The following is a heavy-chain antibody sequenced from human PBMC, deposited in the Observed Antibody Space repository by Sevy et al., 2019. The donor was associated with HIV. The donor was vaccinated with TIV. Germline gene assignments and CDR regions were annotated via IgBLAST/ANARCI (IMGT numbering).Heavy chain of an antibody. J-gene: IGHJ4*02. Sequence: SETLSLTCTVSGGSISSYSWSWIRQPPGKGLEWIGYIYYSGSTNYNPSLKSRVTISVDTSNNQFSLKLSSVTAADTAVYYCARGHLEATPFDYWGQGTLVTVSS. CDR2: IYYSGST. D-gene: IGHD2-15*01. CDR1: GGSISSYS. V-gene: IGHV4-59*01. CDR3: ARGHLEATPFDY.